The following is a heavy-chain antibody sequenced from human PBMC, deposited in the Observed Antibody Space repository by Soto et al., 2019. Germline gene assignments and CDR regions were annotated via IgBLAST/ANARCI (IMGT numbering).Heavy chain of an antibody. CDR3: AKDGELERHYGMDV. Sequence: QVQLVQSGGGVVQPGRSLRLSCAASRFTFSSYGMHWVRQAPGKGLEWVAFISYDGSNKYYADSVKGRFTISRDTSKNTLYRQMNSLRAEDTAVYYCAKDGELERHYGMDVWGQGTTVTVSS. D-gene: IGHD1-1*01. CDR2: ISYDGSNK. CDR1: RFTFSSYG. V-gene: IGHV3-30*18. J-gene: IGHJ6*02.